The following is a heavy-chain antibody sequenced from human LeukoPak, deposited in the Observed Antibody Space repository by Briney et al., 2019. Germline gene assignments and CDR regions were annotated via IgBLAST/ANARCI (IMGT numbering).Heavy chain of an antibody. CDR1: GFTFSSYE. Sequence: PGGSLRLSCAAPGFTFSSYERNWVRQAPGKGLEWVSHISSSGSTIYYADSVKGRFTISRDNANNSLYLQMNSLRAEDTAVYYCAELGITMIGGVWGKGTTVTVSS. CDR2: ISSSGSTI. CDR3: AELGITMIGGV. J-gene: IGHJ6*04. V-gene: IGHV3-48*03. D-gene: IGHD3-10*02.